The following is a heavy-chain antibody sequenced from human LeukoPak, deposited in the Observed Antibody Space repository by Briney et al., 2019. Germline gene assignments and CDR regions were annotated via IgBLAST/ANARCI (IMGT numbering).Heavy chain of an antibody. J-gene: IGHJ4*02. CDR2: IYCSGST. D-gene: IGHD2-15*01. Sequence: SETLSLTCTVSGGSISSYYWSWIRQPPGKGLEWIGYIYCSGSTNYNPSLKSRVTISVDTSKNQFSLKLSSVTAADTAVYYCARTRCSGGSCYSFYFDYWGQGTLVTVSS. CDR3: ARTRCSGGSCYSFYFDY. V-gene: IGHV4-59*08. CDR1: GGSISSYY.